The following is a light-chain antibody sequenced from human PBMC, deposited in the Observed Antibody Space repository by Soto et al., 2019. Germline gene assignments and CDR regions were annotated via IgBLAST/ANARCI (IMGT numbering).Light chain of an antibody. CDR3: QQYDGN. Sequence: DIQMTQSASTLATSVGNRVTITCRASQNINRWLAWYQQKPGKAPKVLIYDASSLESGVPSRFSGSGSGTEFTLTITSLQPDDFATYYCQQYDGNFGPGTKVDIK. CDR2: DAS. CDR1: QNINRW. J-gene: IGKJ3*01. V-gene: IGKV1-5*01.